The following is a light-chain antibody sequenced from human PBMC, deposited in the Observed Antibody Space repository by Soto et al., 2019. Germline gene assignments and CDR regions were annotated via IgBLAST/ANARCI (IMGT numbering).Light chain of an antibody. CDR2: TDH. Sequence: QSVLTQPPSASGPPGQRVTISCSGGSSNIGSNTVHWYQQLPGTAPKLLIFTDHERPSGGPDRFSGSRSGTSASLAIRGLRSEDEADYYCSTWDDSLNGYVFGTGTKLTVL. V-gene: IGLV1-44*01. CDR3: STWDDSLNGYV. J-gene: IGLJ1*01. CDR1: SSNIGSNT.